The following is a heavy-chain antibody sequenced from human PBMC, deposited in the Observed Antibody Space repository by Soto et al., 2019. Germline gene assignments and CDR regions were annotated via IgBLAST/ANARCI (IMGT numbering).Heavy chain of an antibody. D-gene: IGHD6-13*01. V-gene: IGHV1-8*01. CDR3: ARSGSTSWYKI. CDR2: MNPNSGNT. Sequence: QVQLVQSGAEVKKPGASVKVSCKASGYTFTSYDITWLRQATGQGLEWMGWMNPNSGNTGYAQKFQGRVTMTRDTSIDTGYMELSSLISDDTGVYYWARSGSTSWYKIWGQGTLVTVSA. J-gene: IGHJ4*02. CDR1: GYTFTSYD.